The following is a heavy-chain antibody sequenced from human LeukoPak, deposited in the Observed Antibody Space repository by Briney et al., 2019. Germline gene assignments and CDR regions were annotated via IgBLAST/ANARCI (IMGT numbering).Heavy chain of an antibody. V-gene: IGHV4-59*01. CDR2: IYNSGST. D-gene: IGHD3-10*01. CDR3: VRDGGPIEY. Sequence: ETLCLTCTVSGDSISSYYWSWIRQPPGKGLEWIGYIYNSGSTNYNPSLKSRVTISVDTSKNQFSLKLTSVTAADTAVYYCVRDGGPIEYWGQGTLVTVSS. CDR1: GDSISSYY. J-gene: IGHJ4*02.